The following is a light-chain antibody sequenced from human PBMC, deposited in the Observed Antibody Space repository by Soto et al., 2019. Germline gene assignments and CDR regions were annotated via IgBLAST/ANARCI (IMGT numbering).Light chain of an antibody. Sequence: DIHMTQSPSTLSASVGDRVTITCRASQSISSWLAWYQQKPGKAPKLLIYDASSLESGVPSRFSGSGSGTEFTLTISSLQPDDFATYYCQQYKSYPYTFGQGTKLEIK. CDR1: QSISSW. CDR3: QQYKSYPYT. CDR2: DAS. J-gene: IGKJ2*01. V-gene: IGKV1-5*01.